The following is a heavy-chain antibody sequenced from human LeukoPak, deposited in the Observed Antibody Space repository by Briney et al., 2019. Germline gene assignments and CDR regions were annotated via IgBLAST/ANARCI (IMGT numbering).Heavy chain of an antibody. D-gene: IGHD3-16*02. CDR1: GFTFSSYA. V-gene: IGHV3-30-3*01. Sequence: GRSLRLSCAASGFTFSSYAMHWVRQAPGKGLEWVAVISYDGSNKYYADSVKGRFTISRDNSKNTLYLQMNSLRAEDTAVYYCARDYYDYVGGSYRYLVSGLLGYWGQGTLVTVSS. J-gene: IGHJ4*02. CDR3: ARDYYDYVGGSYRYLVSGLLGY. CDR2: ISYDGSNK.